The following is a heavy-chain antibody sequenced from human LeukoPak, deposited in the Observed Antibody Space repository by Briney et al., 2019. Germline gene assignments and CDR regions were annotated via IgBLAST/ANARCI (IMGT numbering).Heavy chain of an antibody. CDR2: IFKSGNT. Sequence: SETLSLTCSVSGDSISTTGYFWVWIRQSPGRDLEWLGSIFKSGNTFYNMSLKSRVTISVDTSKNECSLSLTSVTAADTAVYYCAGTGIRNWFEPWGQGLLVTVSS. D-gene: IGHD1-14*01. CDR1: GDSISTTGYF. V-gene: IGHV4-39*01. CDR3: AGTGIRNWFEP. J-gene: IGHJ5*02.